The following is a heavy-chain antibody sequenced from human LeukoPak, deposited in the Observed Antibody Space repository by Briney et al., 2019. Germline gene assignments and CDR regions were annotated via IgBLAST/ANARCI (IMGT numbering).Heavy chain of an antibody. CDR3: VGSYLGY. V-gene: IGHV3-15*01. CDR2: IRSKTNGGTT. CDR1: GFTFSNAW. J-gene: IGHJ4*02. D-gene: IGHD3-10*01. Sequence: GGSLRLSCAASGFTFSNAWMSWVRQAPGKGLGWVGLIRSKTNGGTTDYAAPVKGRFTVSRDDSKNTLYLQMNSLKIEDTAVYYCVGSYLGYWGQGTLVTVSS.